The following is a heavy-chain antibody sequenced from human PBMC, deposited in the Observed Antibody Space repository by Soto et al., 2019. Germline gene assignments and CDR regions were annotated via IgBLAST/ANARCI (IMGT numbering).Heavy chain of an antibody. V-gene: IGHV4-59*01. CDR1: GGSMSEYF. D-gene: IGHD3-10*01. J-gene: IGHJ4*02. CDR2: VYYLGST. Sequence: SETLSLTCSVSGGSMSEYFWSWIRQSLERGLEWIGYVYYLGSTDYNPSLKSRVTISVDTSKRQFSLRLSSVTAADAAIYYCARDGYDGSGSPYPAYWGPGTQVTVSS. CDR3: ARDGYDGSGSPYPAY.